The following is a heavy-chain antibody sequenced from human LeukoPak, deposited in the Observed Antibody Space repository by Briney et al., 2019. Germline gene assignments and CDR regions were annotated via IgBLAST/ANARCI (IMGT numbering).Heavy chain of an antibody. V-gene: IGHV4-39*07. CDR1: GGSISSSSYY. D-gene: IGHD3-22*01. CDR2: IYYSGST. J-gene: IGHJ3*02. CDR3: ARDYSSGYYRDAFDI. Sequence: PSETLSLTCTVSGGSISSSSYYWGWIRQPPGKGLEWIGSIYYSGSTYYNPSLKSRVTISVDTSKNQFSLKLSSVTAADTAVYYCARDYSSGYYRDAFDIWGQGTMVTVSS.